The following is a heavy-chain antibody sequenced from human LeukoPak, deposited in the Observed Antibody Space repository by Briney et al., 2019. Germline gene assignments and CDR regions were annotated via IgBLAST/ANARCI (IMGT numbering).Heavy chain of an antibody. J-gene: IGHJ4*02. D-gene: IGHD5-24*01. CDR1: GGSFSSYY. Sequence: PSETLSLTCAVYGGSFSSYYWSWIRQPPGKGLEWIGEINHSGSTNYNPSLKSRVTISVDTSKNQFSLKLSSVTAADTAVYYCARGQRWLQLFYWGQGTLVTVSS. CDR3: ARGQRWLQLFY. V-gene: IGHV4-34*01. CDR2: INHSGST.